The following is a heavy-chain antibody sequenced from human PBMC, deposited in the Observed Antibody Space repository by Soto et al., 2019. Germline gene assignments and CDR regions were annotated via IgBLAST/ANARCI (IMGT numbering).Heavy chain of an antibody. CDR1: GYTFTSYA. J-gene: IGHJ4*02. Sequence: QVQLVQSGAEVKKPGASVKCSCKASGYTFTSYAMHWVRQAPGQRLEWMGWSNAGNGNTKYSQKFQGRVTITRDTSASTAYMELSSLRSEDTAVYYCTTSLTVPSTICYGGQGTLVTVSS. CDR2: SNAGNGNT. V-gene: IGHV1-3*01. CDR3: TTSLTVPSTICY. D-gene: IGHD2-2*02.